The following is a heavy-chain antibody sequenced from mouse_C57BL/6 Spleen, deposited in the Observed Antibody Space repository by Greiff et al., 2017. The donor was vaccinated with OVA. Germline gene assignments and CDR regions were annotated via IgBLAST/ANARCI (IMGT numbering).Heavy chain of an antibody. CDR2: IDPSDSYT. Sequence: QVQLQQSGAELVRPGTSVKLSCKASGYTFTSYWMHWVKQRPGQGLEWIGVIDPSDSYTNYNQKFKGKATLTVDTSSSTAYMQLSSLTSEDSAVYYCARGDLANWSPFAYWGQGTLVTVSA. CDR1: GYTFTSYW. J-gene: IGHJ3*01. CDR3: ARGDLANWSPFAY. V-gene: IGHV1-59*01. D-gene: IGHD4-1*01.